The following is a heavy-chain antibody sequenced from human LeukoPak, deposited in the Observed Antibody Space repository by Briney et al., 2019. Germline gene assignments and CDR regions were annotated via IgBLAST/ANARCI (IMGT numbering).Heavy chain of an antibody. D-gene: IGHD2-21*01. Sequence: ASVKVSCKASGYTFTGYYMHWVRQAPGQGLEWMGWINPNSGGTNYAQKFQGGVTMTRDTSISTAYMELSRLRSDDTAVYYCARVNVGDGGDCFDIWGQGTMVTVSS. CDR1: GYTFTGYY. J-gene: IGHJ3*02. CDR2: INPNSGGT. CDR3: ARVNVGDGGDCFDI. V-gene: IGHV1-2*02.